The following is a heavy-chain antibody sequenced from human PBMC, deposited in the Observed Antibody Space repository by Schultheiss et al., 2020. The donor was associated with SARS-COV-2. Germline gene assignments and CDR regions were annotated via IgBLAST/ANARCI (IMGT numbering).Heavy chain of an antibody. D-gene: IGHD2-15*01. Sequence: SQTLSLTCTVSGGSISSYYWSWIRQPPGKGLEWIGYIYYNGGTSYNSSLKSRVTISVDTSKNQFSLKLTSVTTADTAVYYCARSATPYNWFDPWGQGTLVTVSS. V-gene: IGHV4-59*01. J-gene: IGHJ5*02. CDR3: ARSATPYNWFDP. CDR1: GGSISSYY. CDR2: IYYNGGT.